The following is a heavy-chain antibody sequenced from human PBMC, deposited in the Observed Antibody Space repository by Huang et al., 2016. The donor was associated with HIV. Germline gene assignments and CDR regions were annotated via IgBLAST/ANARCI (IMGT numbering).Heavy chain of an antibody. D-gene: IGHD3-10*01. CDR3: ARHREGPVAYYSGWGSHLNYMDV. CDR1: GGSIRSSDYH. J-gene: IGHJ6*03. CDR2: SYDKGST. V-gene: IGHV4-39*01. Sequence: QLLLQESGPGLVKPSEALALTCAVSGGSIRSSDYHGGGIRQPPGKGLEWIGSSYDKGSTHYIPSLTSLVTIAVDPSKHLFFLNLTSMTAADTAVYYCARHREGPVAYYSGWGSHLNYMDVWGRGRTVVVSS.